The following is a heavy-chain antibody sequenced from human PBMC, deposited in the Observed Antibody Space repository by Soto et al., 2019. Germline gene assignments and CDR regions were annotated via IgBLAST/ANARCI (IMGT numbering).Heavy chain of an antibody. CDR2: INAGNGNT. D-gene: IGHD3-10*01. Sequence: ASVKVSCKASGYTFTSYAMHWVRQAPGQRLEWMGWINAGNGNTKYSQKFQGRVTITRDTSASTAYMELSSLRSEDSAVYYCARSSSGSYYYYFHVDVWGKGTTVTVSS. CDR1: GYTFTSYA. J-gene: IGHJ6*03. CDR3: ARSSSGSYYYYFHVDV. V-gene: IGHV1-3*01.